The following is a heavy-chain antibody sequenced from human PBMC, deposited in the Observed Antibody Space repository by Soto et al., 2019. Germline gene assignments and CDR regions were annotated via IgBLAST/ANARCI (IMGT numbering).Heavy chain of an antibody. CDR3: ARDLLVDTAMVSLLDY. CDR2: ISYDGSNK. CDR1: GFTFSSYA. Sequence: GGSLRLSCAASGFTFSSYAMHWVRQAPGKGLEWVAVISYDGSNKYYADSVKGRFTISRDNSKNTLYLQMNSLRAEDTAVYYCARDLLVDTAMVSLLDYWGQGTLVTVSS. J-gene: IGHJ4*02. D-gene: IGHD5-18*01. V-gene: IGHV3-30-3*01.